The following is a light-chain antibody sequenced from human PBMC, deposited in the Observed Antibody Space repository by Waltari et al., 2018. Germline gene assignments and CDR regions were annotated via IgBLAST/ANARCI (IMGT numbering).Light chain of an antibody. CDR3: SSYADSNNLV. V-gene: IGLV2-8*01. Sequence: QSALTQPPSASGSPGQSVTISCTGTSSDIGGYNYVSWYQQHPGKAPKLMIYEVSKRPSGVPDRFSGSKSGNMASLTVSGLQAEDEADYYCSSYADSNNLVFGGGTKLTVL. CDR1: SSDIGGYNY. J-gene: IGLJ2*01. CDR2: EVS.